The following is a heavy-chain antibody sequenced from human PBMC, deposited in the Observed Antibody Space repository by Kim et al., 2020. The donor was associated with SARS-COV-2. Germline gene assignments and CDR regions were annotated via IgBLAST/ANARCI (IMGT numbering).Heavy chain of an antibody. CDR2: ISGSGSST. J-gene: IGHJ5*02. Sequence: GGSLILSCAASGFTFSNYAMSWVRQAPGKGLEWVSSISGSGSSTFYADSVKGRFTISRDNSKDTLYVQMNSLRVDDTALYYCARDRTGATAGRGGWSDPWGQGTQVAVSS. CDR1: GFTFSNYA. D-gene: IGHD1-26*01. CDR3: ARDRTGATAGRGGWSDP. V-gene: IGHV3-23*01.